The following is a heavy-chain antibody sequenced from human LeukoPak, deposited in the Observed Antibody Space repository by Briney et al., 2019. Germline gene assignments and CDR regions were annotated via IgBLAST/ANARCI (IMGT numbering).Heavy chain of an antibody. CDR1: GYSISSGYY. CDR2: IYTSGST. CDR3: ARDDYCSGSGCYYYYMDV. Sequence: SETLSLTCTVSGYSISSGYYWGWIRQPPGKGLEWIGRIYTSGSTNYNPSLKSRVTISLDTSKNQFSLKLTSVTAADTAVYYCARDDYCSGSGCYYYYMDVWGKGTTVTISS. D-gene: IGHD2-15*01. V-gene: IGHV4-38-2*02. J-gene: IGHJ6*03.